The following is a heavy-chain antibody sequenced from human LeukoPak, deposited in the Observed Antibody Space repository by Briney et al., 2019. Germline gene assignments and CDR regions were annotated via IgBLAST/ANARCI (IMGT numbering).Heavy chain of an antibody. CDR2: INPSGGST. V-gene: IGHV1-46*01. Sequence: ASVKVSCKASGYTFTSYYMHWVRQAPGQGLEWMGIINPSGGSTSYAQKFQGRVTMTRDTSTSTVYMELSSLRSDDTAVYYCARGWIDWNYAGGWFDPWGQGTLVTVSS. CDR1: GYTFTSYY. CDR3: ARGWIDWNYAGGWFDP. D-gene: IGHD1-7*01. J-gene: IGHJ5*02.